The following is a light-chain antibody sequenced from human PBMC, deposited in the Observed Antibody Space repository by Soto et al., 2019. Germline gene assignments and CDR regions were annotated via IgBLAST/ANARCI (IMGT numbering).Light chain of an antibody. J-gene: IGKJ1*01. CDR2: QTS. CDR3: HQRQSGTRT. V-gene: IGKV3D-11*01. CDR1: QYINTR. Sequence: EIVLTQSPATLSSFPGDRVTLSCRASQYINTRLAWYQHRPGQAPRLLIYQTSIRAAGIPARFSASGTGTDFTLSISDVQPEELAVYYCHQRQSGTRTFGKGTKVDSK.